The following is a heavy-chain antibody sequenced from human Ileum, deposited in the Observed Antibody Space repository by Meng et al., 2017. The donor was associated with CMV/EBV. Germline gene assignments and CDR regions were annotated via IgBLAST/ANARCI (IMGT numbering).Heavy chain of an antibody. V-gene: IGHV3-9*01. CDR1: GFTFNGYA. J-gene: IGHJ4*02. D-gene: IGHD6-13*01. Sequence: SLKISCATSGFTFNGYAMHWVRQAPGKGLEWVSSITWNSANLGYADSVKGRFTISRDNAKNSLFLQMNSLRPEDTALYYCTKTGSNWYLDSWGQGTLVTVSS. CDR3: TKTGSNWYLDS. CDR2: ITWNSANL.